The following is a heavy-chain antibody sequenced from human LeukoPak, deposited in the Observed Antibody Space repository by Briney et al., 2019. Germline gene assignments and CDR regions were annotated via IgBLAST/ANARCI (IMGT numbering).Heavy chain of an antibody. V-gene: IGHV3-74*01. CDR1: GFTFSNHW. CDR3: VRGSSDWNGMDV. CDR2: IHIDENRK. J-gene: IGHJ6*02. Sequence: GGSLRLSCAASGFTFSNHWMHWVRQGPGKGLVSVSRIHIDENRKTYADSVKGRFTISRDNAKNTLYLQMNSLGVEDTAVYYCVRGSSDWNGMDVWGQGTTVTVSS. D-gene: IGHD6-19*01.